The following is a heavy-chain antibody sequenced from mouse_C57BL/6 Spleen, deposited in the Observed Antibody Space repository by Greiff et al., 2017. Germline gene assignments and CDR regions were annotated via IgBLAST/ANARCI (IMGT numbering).Heavy chain of an antibody. V-gene: IGHV1-81*01. D-gene: IGHD2-4*01. Sequence: VKLMESGAELARPGASVKLSCKASGYTFTSYGISWVKQRPGQGLEWIGEIYPRSGNTYYNEKFKGKATLTADKSSSTAYMELRSLTSEDSAVYVCARTYDYDVEYYFDYWGQGTTLTVSS. CDR3: ARTYDYDVEYYFDY. J-gene: IGHJ2*01. CDR1: GYTFTSYG. CDR2: IYPRSGNT.